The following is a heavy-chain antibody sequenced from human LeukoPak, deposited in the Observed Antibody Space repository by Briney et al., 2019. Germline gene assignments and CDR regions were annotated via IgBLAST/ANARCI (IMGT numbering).Heavy chain of an antibody. Sequence: SMKFSCKASGRTFSSYAISWVRQATGPGLAWMGGSIPIFGTANHAQTRPGRVTITADESTRTAYLVLSGVSSEHTAVSYCARPLVDRYSGSIDGDYYYGMDVWGQGNTVSVSS. J-gene: IGHJ6*02. D-gene: IGHD1-26*01. CDR1: GRTFSSYA. CDR3: ARPLVDRYSGSIDGDYYYGMDV. V-gene: IGHV1-69*13. CDR2: SIPIFGTA.